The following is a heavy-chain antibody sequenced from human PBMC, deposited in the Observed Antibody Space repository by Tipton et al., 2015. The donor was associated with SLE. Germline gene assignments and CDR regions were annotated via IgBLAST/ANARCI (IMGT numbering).Heavy chain of an antibody. Sequence: LRLSCAVHGGSFSGYYWSWIRQHPGKGLEWIGYIYYSGSTNYNPSLKSRVTISVDTSKNQFSLKLSSVTAADTAVYYCARELSPHDAFDIWGQGTMVTVSS. CDR3: ARELSPHDAFDI. D-gene: IGHD3-10*01. J-gene: IGHJ3*02. CDR1: GGSFSGYY. CDR2: IYYSGST. V-gene: IGHV4-59*01.